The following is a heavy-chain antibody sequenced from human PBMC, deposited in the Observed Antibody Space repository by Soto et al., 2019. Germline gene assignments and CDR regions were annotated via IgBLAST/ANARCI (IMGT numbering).Heavy chain of an antibody. V-gene: IGHV1-24*01. D-gene: IGHD4-17*01. CDR3: ATLDYYGDSRVIDY. CDR1: GYTLTELS. Sequence: ASVKVSCKVSGYTLTELSMHWVRQAPGKGLEWMGGFDPEDGETIYAQKFQGRVTMTEDTSTDTAYMELSSLRSEDTAVYYCATLDYYGDSRVIDYWGQGTLVTVSS. CDR2: FDPEDGET. J-gene: IGHJ4*02.